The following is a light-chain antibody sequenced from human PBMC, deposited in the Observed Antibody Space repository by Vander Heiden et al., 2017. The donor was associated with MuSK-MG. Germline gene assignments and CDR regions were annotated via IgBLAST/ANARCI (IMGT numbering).Light chain of an antibody. CDR3: NSRDSSGNHLGVV. J-gene: IGLJ2*01. Sequence: SSELTQDPAVSVALGQTVRITCQGDSLRSYYASWYQQKPGQAPVLVIYGKNNRPSGIPDRFSGSSSGNTASLTITGAQAEDEADYYCNSRDSSGNHLGVVFGGGTKLTGL. V-gene: IGLV3-19*01. CDR1: SLRSYY. CDR2: GKN.